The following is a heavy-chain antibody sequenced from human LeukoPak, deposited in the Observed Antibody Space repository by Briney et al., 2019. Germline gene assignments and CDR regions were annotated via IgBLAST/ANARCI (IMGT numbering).Heavy chain of an antibody. J-gene: IGHJ6*02. CDR2: IYNSENT. Sequence: PSETLSLTCTVSGGSISTYYWNWIRQPPGKGLEWIGYIYNSENTNYNPSLKSRVTISGDTSKNQFSLRLTSVTAADTAVYYCARARGDPAGYYYYGMDVWGQGTTVTVSS. V-gene: IGHV4-59*01. D-gene: IGHD4-17*01. CDR3: ARARGDPAGYYYYGMDV. CDR1: GGSISTYY.